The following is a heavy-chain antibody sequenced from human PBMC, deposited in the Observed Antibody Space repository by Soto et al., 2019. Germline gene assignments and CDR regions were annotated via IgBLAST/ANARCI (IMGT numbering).Heavy chain of an antibody. CDR2: IYYTGST. D-gene: IGHD1-7*01. V-gene: IGHV4-59*12. Sequence: QVQLQESGPGLVKPSETLSLTCTVSGGSISSYYWSWIRQPPGKGLEWIGYIYYTGSTNYNPSLTRRLTISLDPSSNHFSLKLTSVTAADAAVYYCARHSRSTGTTGGPRFDPWGHGTQVTAAS. CDR1: GGSISSYY. J-gene: IGHJ5*02. CDR3: ARHSRSTGTTGGPRFDP.